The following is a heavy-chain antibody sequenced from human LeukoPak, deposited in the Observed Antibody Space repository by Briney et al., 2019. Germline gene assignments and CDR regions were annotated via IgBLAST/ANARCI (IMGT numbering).Heavy chain of an antibody. J-gene: IGHJ4*02. CDR2: ISSSDTTV. CDR3: AREGTYYFDY. CDR1: GFTFSSYE. D-gene: IGHD1/OR15-1a*01. V-gene: IGHV3-48*03. Sequence: GGSLRLSCAVSGFTFSSYEMNWVRQAPGKGLEWVSYISSSDTTVYYADSVKGRFTISRDNPRNLLYLQMNSLRAEDTAVYYCAREGTYYFDYWGQGTLVTASS.